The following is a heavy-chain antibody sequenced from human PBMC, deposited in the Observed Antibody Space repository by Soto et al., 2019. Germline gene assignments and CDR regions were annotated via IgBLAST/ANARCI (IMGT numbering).Heavy chain of an antibody. CDR1: GGTISSYT. D-gene: IGHD6-6*01. J-gene: IGHJ3*02. CDR3: ARTSIAARDAFDI. CDR2: IIPILGIA. Sequence: QVQLVQSGAEVKKPGSSVKVSCKASGGTISSYTISWVRQAPGQGLEWMGRIIPILGIANYAQKFKGRVTITADKSTSTACMELSSLSSEDTAVYYCARTSIAARDAFDIWGQGTMVTVSS. V-gene: IGHV1-69*02.